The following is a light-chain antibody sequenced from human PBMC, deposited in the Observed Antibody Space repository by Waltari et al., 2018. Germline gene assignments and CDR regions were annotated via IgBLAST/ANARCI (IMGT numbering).Light chain of an antibody. J-gene: IGLJ3*02. CDR2: RYH. CDR1: RSNIGSNY. Sequence: QSVLTQAPSASGIPGQRVTISCSGIRSNIGSNYVYWYQHVPGTAPRLLIYRYHPRQSGVPDRFAGSKSGPSASLAISGLRSEDEADYYCAAGDDSLSGWVCGGGTKLTVL. CDR3: AAGDDSLSGWV. V-gene: IGLV1-47*01.